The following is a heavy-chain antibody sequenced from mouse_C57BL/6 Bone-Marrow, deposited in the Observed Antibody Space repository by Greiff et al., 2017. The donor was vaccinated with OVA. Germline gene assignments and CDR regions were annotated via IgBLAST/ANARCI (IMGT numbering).Heavy chain of an antibody. J-gene: IGHJ2*01. CDR2: ISSGGSYT. Sequence: EVKLMESGGDLVKPGGSLKLSCAASGFTFSSYGMSWVRQTPDKRLEWVATISSGGSYTYYPDSVTGRFTISRDNAKNTLYLQMSSLKAEDTAMYYCARLLLRYDPLFDYWGKGTTLTVSS. CDR1: GFTFSSYG. D-gene: IGHD1-1*01. CDR3: ARLLLRYDPLFDY. V-gene: IGHV5-6*01.